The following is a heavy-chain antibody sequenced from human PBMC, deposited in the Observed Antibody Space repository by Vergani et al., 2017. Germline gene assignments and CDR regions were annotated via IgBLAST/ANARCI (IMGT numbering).Heavy chain of an antibody. Sequence: QVQLVQSGAEVKKPGASVKVSCKASGYTFTGYYMHWVRQAPGQGLEWMGWIIPILGIANYAQKFQGRVTITADKSTSTAYMELSSLRSEDTAVYYCAREGDIVVVVAAFGAFDIWGQGTMVTVSS. CDR2: IIPILGIA. CDR1: GYTFTGYY. V-gene: IGHV1-69*09. CDR3: AREGDIVVVVAAFGAFDI. D-gene: IGHD2-15*01. J-gene: IGHJ3*02.